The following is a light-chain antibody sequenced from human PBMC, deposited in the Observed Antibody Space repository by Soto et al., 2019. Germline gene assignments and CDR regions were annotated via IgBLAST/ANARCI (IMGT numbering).Light chain of an antibody. CDR2: DVS. J-gene: IGLJ1*01. Sequence: QSVLTQPASVSGSPGQSITISCTGTSSDVGGYHYVSWYQQYPGIAPKVMIYDVSNRPSGVSNRFSGSKSGNTASLTFSGLQAEDEADYYCSSYTTSSSDVFGTGTKVTVL. V-gene: IGLV2-14*01. CDR3: SSYTTSSSDV. CDR1: SSDVGGYHY.